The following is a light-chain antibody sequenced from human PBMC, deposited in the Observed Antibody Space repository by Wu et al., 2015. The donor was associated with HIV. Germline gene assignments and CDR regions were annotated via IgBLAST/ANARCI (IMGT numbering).Light chain of an antibody. CDR1: QSISTY. CDR2: AAS. V-gene: IGKV1-39*01. CDR3: QQSYSSLQG. J-gene: IGKJ3*01. Sequence: DIQMTQSPSSLSASVGDRVTITCRASQSISTYLNWYQQKPGKAPKLLIYAASSLQSGVPSRFSGSGSGTEFTLTISSLQLEDFATYYCQQSYSSLQGFG.